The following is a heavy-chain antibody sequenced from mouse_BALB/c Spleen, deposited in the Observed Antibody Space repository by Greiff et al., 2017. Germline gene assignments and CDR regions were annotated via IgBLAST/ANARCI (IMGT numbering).Heavy chain of an antibody. CDR2: IYPGDGDT. Sequence: VQLKESGAELARPGASVKLSCKASGYTFTSYWMQWVKQRPGQGLEWIGAIYPGDGDTRYTQKFKGKATLTADKSSSTAYMQLSSLASEDSAVYYCARRGNYFYYFDYWGQGTTLTVSS. CDR3: ARRGNYFYYFDY. J-gene: IGHJ2*01. CDR1: GYTFTSYW. D-gene: IGHD2-1*01. V-gene: IGHV1-87*01.